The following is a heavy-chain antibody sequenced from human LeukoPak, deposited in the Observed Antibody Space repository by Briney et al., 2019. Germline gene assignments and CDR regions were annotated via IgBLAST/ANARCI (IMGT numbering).Heavy chain of an antibody. Sequence: ASVKVSCKASGYTFTDYYIHWVRQAPGHGLEWMGWINCNSGGTRYAQMFQGRLTMTRDTSITTAYMELSRLRSDDTAVYYCAREPFDYWGQGTLVTVSS. V-gene: IGHV1-2*02. CDR1: GYTFTDYY. J-gene: IGHJ4*02. CDR2: INCNSGGT. CDR3: AREPFDY.